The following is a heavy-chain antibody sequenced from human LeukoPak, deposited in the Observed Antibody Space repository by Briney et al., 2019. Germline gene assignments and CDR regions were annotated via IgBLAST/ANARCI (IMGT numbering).Heavy chain of an antibody. CDR1: GYTFTSYG. Sequence: GASVKVSCKASGYTFTSYGISWVRQAPGQGLEWMGGIIPIFGTANYAQKFQGRVTITADESTSTAYMELSSLRSEDTAVYYCARGSIQGWNYSQYYFDYWGQGTLVTVSS. J-gene: IGHJ4*02. V-gene: IGHV1-69*13. CDR3: ARGSIQGWNYSQYYFDY. D-gene: IGHD1-7*01. CDR2: IIPIFGTA.